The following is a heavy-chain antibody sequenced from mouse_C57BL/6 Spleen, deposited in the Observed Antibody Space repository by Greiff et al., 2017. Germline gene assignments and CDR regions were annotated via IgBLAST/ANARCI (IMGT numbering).Heavy chain of an antibody. CDR2: IYPGSGST. Sequence: QVQLQQPGAELVKPGASVEMSCKASGYTFTSYWITWVKQRPGQGLEWIGDIYPGSGSTNYNEKFKSKATLTVDTSSSTAYMQLSSLTSEDSAVYYCARKAYYSNYFDYWGQGTTLTVSS. CDR1: GYTFTSYW. V-gene: IGHV1-55*01. J-gene: IGHJ2*01. D-gene: IGHD2-5*01. CDR3: ARKAYYSNYFDY.